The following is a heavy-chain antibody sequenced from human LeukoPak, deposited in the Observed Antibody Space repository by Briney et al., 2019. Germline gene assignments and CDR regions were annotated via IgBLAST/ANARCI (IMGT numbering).Heavy chain of an antibody. V-gene: IGHV3-23*01. CDR1: GFTFSSYA. CDR3: GRMNYVSSGWGAPFDY. D-gene: IGHD1-7*01. J-gene: IGHJ4*02. CDR2: ISGSGGST. Sequence: GGSLRLSCAASGFTFSSYAMSWVRQAPGKGLEWVSAISGSGGSTYYADSVKGRFTISRDNSKNTLYLQMNSLRAEDTAVYYCGRMNYVSSGWGAPFDYWGQGTLVTVSS.